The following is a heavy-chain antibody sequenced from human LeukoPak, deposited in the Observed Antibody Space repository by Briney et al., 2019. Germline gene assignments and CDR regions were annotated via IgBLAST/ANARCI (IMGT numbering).Heavy chain of an antibody. CDR2: IYSGGST. CDR1: GFIVSSKY. D-gene: IGHD3-10*01. J-gene: IGHJ4*02. Sequence: GGSLRLSCAASGFIVSSKYMSWVRQAPGKGLGWVSVIYSGGSTFYADSVKGRFTISRDNSKNTLYLQMNSLRAEDTAVYFCARVCDDYYGYGPQGIYFDYWGQGTLVTVSS. V-gene: IGHV3-66*01. CDR3: ARVCDDYYGYGPQGIYFDY.